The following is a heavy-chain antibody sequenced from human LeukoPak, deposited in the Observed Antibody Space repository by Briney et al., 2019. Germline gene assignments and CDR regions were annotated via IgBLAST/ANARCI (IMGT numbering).Heavy chain of an antibody. J-gene: IGHJ6*02. CDR1: GYTFTSYG. V-gene: IGHV1-18*01. CDR2: ISGYNGDT. CDR3: ARAGADSAAYFYYAMDV. D-gene: IGHD2-15*01. Sequence: ASVKVSCKTSGYTFTSYGISWVRQAPGQGLEWMGWISGYNGDTHYAQNLQDRGTMTTDTSTSTAYMDVRSLRSDDTAVYYCARAGADSAAYFYYAMDVWGQGTTVTVSS.